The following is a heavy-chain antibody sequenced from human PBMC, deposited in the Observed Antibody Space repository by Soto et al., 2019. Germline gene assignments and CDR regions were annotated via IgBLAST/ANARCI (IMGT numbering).Heavy chain of an antibody. Sequence: GGSLRLSCAASGSTFSTYTIHWVRQAPGKGLEWVALISYDGSNNYYADSVKGRFTISRDNSKNTLYLQMTSLRAGDTAVYFCARGSQYYYDGSGPLDCWGQGTLVTVSS. D-gene: IGHD3-22*01. CDR3: ARGSQYYYDGSGPLDC. CDR2: ISYDGSNN. CDR1: GSTFSTYT. V-gene: IGHV3-30-3*01. J-gene: IGHJ4*02.